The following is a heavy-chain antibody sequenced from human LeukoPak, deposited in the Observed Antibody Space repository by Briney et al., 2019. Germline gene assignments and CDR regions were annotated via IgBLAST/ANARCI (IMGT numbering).Heavy chain of an antibody. J-gene: IGHJ6*03. CDR1: GFTLTDY. CDR2: LKPNSGDT. D-gene: IGHD2-2*01. V-gene: IGHV1-2*02. Sequence: ASVTVSCKASGFTLTDYIHWVRQDPSQGLQWMGWLKPNSGDTDYAQKFQGRVTMTRDTSISTVYMELSSLRSDDTAVYYCARADSVPAGDYHYWYMDVWGKGTTVTVSS. CDR3: ARADSVPAGDYHYWYMDV.